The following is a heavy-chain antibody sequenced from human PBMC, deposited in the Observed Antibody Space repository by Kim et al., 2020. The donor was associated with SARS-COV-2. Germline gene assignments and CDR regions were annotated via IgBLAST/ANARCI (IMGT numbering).Heavy chain of an antibody. Sequence: SETLSLTCTVSGGSVSSGSYYWSWIRQPPGKGLEWIGYIYYSGSTNYNPSLKSRVTISVDTSKNQFSLKLSSVTAADTAVYYCARALKNDVFGFGDKDYWGQGTLVTVSS. CDR1: GGSVSSGSYY. CDR3: ARALKNDVFGFGDKDY. J-gene: IGHJ4*02. D-gene: IGHD3-10*01. CDR2: IYYSGST. V-gene: IGHV4-61*01.